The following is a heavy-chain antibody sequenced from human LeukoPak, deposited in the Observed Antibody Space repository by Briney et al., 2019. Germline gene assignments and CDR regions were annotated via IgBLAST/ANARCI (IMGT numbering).Heavy chain of an antibody. CDR1: GFTFSNYG. J-gene: IGHJ4*02. V-gene: IGHV3-33*01. Sequence: TGGSLRLSCAASGFTFSNYGMHWVRQAPGKGLEWVANIWYDGSNKYYADSVKGRFTISKDNSKITLYLQMNSLRAEDTAVYYCARDRDVYSSRWNRNFAYWGQGTLVTVSA. D-gene: IGHD6-13*01. CDR2: IWYDGSNK. CDR3: ARDRDVYSSRWNRNFAY.